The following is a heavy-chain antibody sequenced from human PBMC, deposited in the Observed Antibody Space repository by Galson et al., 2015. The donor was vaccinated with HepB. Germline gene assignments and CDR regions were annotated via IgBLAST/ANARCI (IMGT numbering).Heavy chain of an antibody. J-gene: IGHJ4*02. Sequence: SLRLSCAASGFTFSSYAMNWVRQAPGKGLEWVSGISGSGGSTYYAGSVKGRFTISRDNTHNTLYLQMNSLRAEDTAVYYCAKAPIANLATAGYFDYWGQGTLVTVSS. CDR3: AKAPIANLATAGYFDY. CDR2: ISGSGGST. CDR1: GFTFSSYA. D-gene: IGHD6-13*01. V-gene: IGHV3-23*01.